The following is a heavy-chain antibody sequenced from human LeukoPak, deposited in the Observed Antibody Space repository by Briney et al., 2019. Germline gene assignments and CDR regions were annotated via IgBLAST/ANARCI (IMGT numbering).Heavy chain of an antibody. CDR1: GFTFNTYA. CDR2: ISGSGGTS. V-gene: IGHV3-23*01. D-gene: IGHD1-26*01. CDR3: ANKLVGSYPFDY. Sequence: GGSLRLSCAASGFTFNTYAMSWVRQAPGKGLEWVSVISGSGGTSYYADSVKGRFTISRDNPKNTLYLQMNSLRAEDTAVYYCANKLVGSYPFDYWGQGTLVTVSS. J-gene: IGHJ4*02.